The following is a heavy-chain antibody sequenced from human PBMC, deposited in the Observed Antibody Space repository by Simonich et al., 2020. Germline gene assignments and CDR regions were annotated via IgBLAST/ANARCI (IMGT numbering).Heavy chain of an antibody. V-gene: IGHV1-2*06. CDR2: IHPNSGGT. D-gene: IGHD6-19*01. CDR1: GYTFTGYY. J-gene: IGHJ3*02. Sequence: QVQLVQSGAEVKKPGASVKVSCKASGYTFTGYYMHWVRQAPGQGREWMGRIHPNSGGTIYARKFQSGVTMTRDTSISTAYMELSRLRSDDTAVYYCARELKDVPVGWGSQIVIWGQRTMVTVSS. CDR3: ARELKDVPVGWGSQIVI.